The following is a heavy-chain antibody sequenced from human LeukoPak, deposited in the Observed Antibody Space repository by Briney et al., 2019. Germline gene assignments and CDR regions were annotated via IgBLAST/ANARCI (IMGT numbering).Heavy chain of an antibody. CDR2: ISGSGGST. CDR1: GFTFSSYA. J-gene: IGHJ4*02. CDR3: AKALYDSSGYYFDY. V-gene: IGHV3-23*01. Sequence: GSLRLSCAASGFTFSSYAMSWVRQAPGKGLEWVSAISGSGGSTYYADSVKGRFTISRDYSKNTLYLQMNSLRADDMAVYYCAKALYDSSGYYFDYWGQGTLVTVSS. D-gene: IGHD3-22*01.